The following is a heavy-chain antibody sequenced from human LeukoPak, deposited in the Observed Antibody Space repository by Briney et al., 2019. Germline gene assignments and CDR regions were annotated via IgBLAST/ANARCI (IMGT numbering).Heavy chain of an antibody. CDR2: INPNSGGT. J-gene: IGHJ3*01. Sequence: ASVKVSCKASGYTFTGYYMHWVRQAPGQGLEWMGWINPNSGGTNYAQKFQGWVTVTRDTSISTAYMELSRLRSDDTAVYYCARDRLYCSGGSCYLGYAFDVWGQGTMVTVSS. D-gene: IGHD2-15*01. V-gene: IGHV1-2*04. CDR1: GYTFTGYY. CDR3: ARDRLYCSGGSCYLGYAFDV.